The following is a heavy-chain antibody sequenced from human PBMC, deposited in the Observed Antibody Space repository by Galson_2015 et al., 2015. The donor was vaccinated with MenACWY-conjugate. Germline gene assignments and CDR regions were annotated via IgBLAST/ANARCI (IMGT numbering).Heavy chain of an antibody. J-gene: IGHJ4*02. D-gene: IGHD3-22*01. V-gene: IGHV5-51*01. Sequence: QSGAEVKKPGESLKISCKCSGYSFTNYWIGWVRQMPGKGLEWMGIIHPTDSDTRYSPSFQGQVTMSADKSISTAYLQWSSLKASGTAIYYCARHWTYYYDSSVYSDYWGQGTLVTVSS. CDR3: ARHWTYYYDSSVYSDY. CDR1: GYSFTNYW. CDR2: IHPTDSDT.